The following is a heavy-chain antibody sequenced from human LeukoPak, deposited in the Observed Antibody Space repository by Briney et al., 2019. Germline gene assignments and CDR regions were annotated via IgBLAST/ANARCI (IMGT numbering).Heavy chain of an antibody. CDR1: GFTFSSYG. Sequence: GGSLRLSCAASGFTFSSYGMHWVRQAPGKGLEWVAVISYDGSNKYYADSVKGRFTISRDNSKNTLYLQMNSLRAEDTAVYYCARVAVAGIYFYYYMDVWGKGTTVTVSS. CDR2: ISYDGSNK. V-gene: IGHV3-30*03. J-gene: IGHJ6*03. D-gene: IGHD6-13*01. CDR3: ARVAVAGIYFYYYMDV.